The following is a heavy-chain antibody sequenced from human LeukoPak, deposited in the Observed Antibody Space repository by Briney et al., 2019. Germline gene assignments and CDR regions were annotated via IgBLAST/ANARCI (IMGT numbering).Heavy chain of an antibody. J-gene: IGHJ4*02. V-gene: IGHV1-24*01. CDR1: GYTLTELS. CDR2: FDPEDGET. D-gene: IGHD4-17*01. CDR3: ATDLWRPGAVTNLGLDY. Sequence: ASVTVSCKVSGYTLTELSMHWVRQAPGKGLEWMGGFDPEDGETIYAQKFQGRVTMTEDTSTDTAYMELSSLRSEDTAVYYCATDLWRPGAVTNLGLDYWGQGTLVTVSS.